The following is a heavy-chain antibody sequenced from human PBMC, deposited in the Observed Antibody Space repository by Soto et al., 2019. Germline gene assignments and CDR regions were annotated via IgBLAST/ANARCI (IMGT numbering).Heavy chain of an antibody. J-gene: IGHJ4*02. CDR3: ARSDSIGSHPLDY. V-gene: IGHV1-2*04. D-gene: IGHD3-22*01. CDR2: INPNSGGT. Sequence: GASVKVSCKASGYTFTGYYMHWVRQAPGQGLEWMGWINPNSGGTNYAQKFQGWVTMTRDTSISTAYMELSRLRSDDTAVYYCARSDSIGSHPLDYWGQGTLVTVSS. CDR1: GYTFTGYY.